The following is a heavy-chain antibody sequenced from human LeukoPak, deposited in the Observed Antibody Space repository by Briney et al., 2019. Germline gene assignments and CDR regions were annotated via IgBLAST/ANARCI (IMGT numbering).Heavy chain of an antibody. J-gene: IGHJ4*02. CDR2: VYTSGAT. D-gene: IGHD6-13*01. CDR1: GDSITTGNYY. CDR3: ARGGSSWPIPPHWFDC. V-gene: IGHV4-61*02. Sequence: PSQTLSLTCTVSGDSITTGNYYWSWVRQPAGKGLEWIGRVYTSGATNSNPSLKNRVSISIDPSKNQFSLDLDSVTAADTAVYYCARGGSSWPIPPHWFDCWGPGVLVTVSS.